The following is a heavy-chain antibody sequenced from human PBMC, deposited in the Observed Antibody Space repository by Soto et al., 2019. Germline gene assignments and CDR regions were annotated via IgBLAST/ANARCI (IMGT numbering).Heavy chain of an antibody. Sequence: QVHLVQSGTEVKKPGASVKVSCKASGYTFTNYAIHWVRQAPGQRFEWLGWINAANGNTKSSQQFQDRVTITRDTSATTAYMELSSLRSEDTAVYYCARGGNVVVVVADYGMDVWGQGTKVTVSS. CDR3: ARGGNVVVVVADYGMDV. V-gene: IGHV1-3*01. CDR1: GYTFTNYA. CDR2: INAANGNT. J-gene: IGHJ6*02. D-gene: IGHD2-15*01.